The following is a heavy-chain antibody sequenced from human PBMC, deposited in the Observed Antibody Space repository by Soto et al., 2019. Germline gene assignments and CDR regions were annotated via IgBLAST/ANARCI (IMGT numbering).Heavy chain of an antibody. J-gene: IGHJ6*02. CDR2: INPNSGGT. V-gene: IGHV1-2*04. CDR1: GYTFTGYY. CDR3: ARGYYGSGSWPDYYYYGMDV. D-gene: IGHD3-10*01. Sequence: ASVKVSCKASGYTFTGYYMHWVRQAPGQGLEWMGWINPNSGGTNYAQKFQGWVTMTRDTSISTAYMELSRLRSDDTAVYYCARGYYGSGSWPDYYYYGMDVWGQGTTVTVS.